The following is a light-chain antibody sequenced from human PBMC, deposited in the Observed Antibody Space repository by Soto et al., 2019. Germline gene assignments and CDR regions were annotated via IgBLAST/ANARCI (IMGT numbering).Light chain of an antibody. CDR2: DVS. CDR1: SSDVGGYNY. J-gene: IGLJ1*01. CDR3: SSYTSSSIPCV. Sequence: QSALTQPASVSGSPGQSITISCTGTSSDVGGYNYVSWYQQHPGKAPKLMMYDVSNRPSGVSNRFSGSKSGNTASLTISGLQAEDEADYYCSSYTSSSIPCVFGTGTKLTVL. V-gene: IGLV2-14*01.